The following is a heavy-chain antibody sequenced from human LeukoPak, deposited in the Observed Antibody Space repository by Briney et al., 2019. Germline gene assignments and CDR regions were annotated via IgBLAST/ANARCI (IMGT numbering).Heavy chain of an antibody. Sequence: ASVKVSCKASRYTFTSYDIHWVRQATGQGLEWMGWMNPNSGNPGYAQKFQGRVTMTRNTSLSPAYMELGSLRSEDAAGYYCARATYDFWSGYYDFDYWGEGSLVTVCS. J-gene: IGHJ4*02. CDR2: MNPNSGNP. V-gene: IGHV1-8*01. D-gene: IGHD3-3*01. CDR3: ARATYDFWSGYYDFDY. CDR1: RYTFTSYD.